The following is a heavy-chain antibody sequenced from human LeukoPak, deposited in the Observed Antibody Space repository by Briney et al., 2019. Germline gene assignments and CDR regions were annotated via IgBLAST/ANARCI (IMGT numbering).Heavy chain of an antibody. Sequence: GGSLRLSCAASGFTFSGYGMHWVRQAPGKGLEWVALIWYDGSNKYYADSVKGRFTISRDNSKNTLYLQMNSLRAEDTAVYYCARARDSSGYYYYYYMDVWGKGTTVTVSS. V-gene: IGHV3-33*01. J-gene: IGHJ6*03. CDR2: IWYDGSNK. CDR3: ARARDSSGYYYYYYMDV. D-gene: IGHD3-22*01. CDR1: GFTFSGYG.